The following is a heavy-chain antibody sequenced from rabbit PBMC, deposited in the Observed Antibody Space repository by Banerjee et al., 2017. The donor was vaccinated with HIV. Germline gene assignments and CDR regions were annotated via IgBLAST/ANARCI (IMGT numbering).Heavy chain of an antibody. D-gene: IGHD2-1*01. CDR1: GFSFSSSYW. J-gene: IGHJ4*01. CDR2: IDVGSSGAT. V-gene: IGHV1S45*01. Sequence: QEQLEESGGDLVKPEGSLTLTCTASGFSFSSSYWICWVRQAPGKGPEWIACIDVGSSGATYYASWAKGRFTISKTSSTTVTLQMTSLTAADTATYFCARGDTMIMVSFYFTLWGPGTLVTVS. CDR3: ARGDTMIMVSFYFTL.